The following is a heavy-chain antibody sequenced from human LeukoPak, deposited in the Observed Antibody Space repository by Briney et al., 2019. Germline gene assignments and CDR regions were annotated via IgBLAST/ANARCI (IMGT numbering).Heavy chain of an antibody. CDR1: GDSVSSNSAA. Sequence: SQTLSLTCAISGDSVSSNSAAWNCIRQSPSRGLEWLGRTYYRSKWYNDYAVSVKSRITINPDTSKNQFSLQLNSVTPEDTAVYYCARDLGRLINWFDPWGQGTLVTVSS. CDR2: TYYRSKWYN. V-gene: IGHV6-1*01. CDR3: ARDLGRLINWFDP. J-gene: IGHJ5*02. D-gene: IGHD3-16*01.